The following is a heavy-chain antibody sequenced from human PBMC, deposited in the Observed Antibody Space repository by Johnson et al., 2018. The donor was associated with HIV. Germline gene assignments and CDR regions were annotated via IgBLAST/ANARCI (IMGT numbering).Heavy chain of an antibody. D-gene: IGHD3-9*01. CDR2: ISYDGGNK. V-gene: IGHV3-30*03. CDR1: GFIFSGFG. Sequence: QVQLVESGGGVVQPGRPLRLSCAASGFIFSGFGLHWVRQAPGKGLEWVACISYDGGNKYYADSVRGRITIYRDNSKNTVYLQMNRLRAEDTAVYYCARERFSDMLTGYHAFDVWGQGTLVTVSS. J-gene: IGHJ3*01. CDR3: ARERFSDMLTGYHAFDV.